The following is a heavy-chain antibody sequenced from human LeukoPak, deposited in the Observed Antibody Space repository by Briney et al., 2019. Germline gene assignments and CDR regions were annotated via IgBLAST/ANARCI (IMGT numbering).Heavy chain of an antibody. J-gene: IGHJ4*02. Sequence: GGSLRLSCAASGFIFSSYSMNWVRQAPGKGLEWVSYISSSSTIYYADSVKRRFTISRDNAKNSLYLQMNSLIDEGTAVYYCARRPCSGGTCYTDYWGQGTLVTVSS. D-gene: IGHD2-15*01. CDR3: ARRPCSGGTCYTDY. V-gene: IGHV3-48*02. CDR1: GFIFSSYS. CDR2: ISSSSTI.